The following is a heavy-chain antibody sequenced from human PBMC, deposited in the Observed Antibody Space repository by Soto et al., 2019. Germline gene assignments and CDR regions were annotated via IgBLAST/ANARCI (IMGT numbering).Heavy chain of an antibody. CDR1: GFSSSPFW. CDR3: TGGSGWLQTD. V-gene: IGHV3-7*04. CDR2: IKQDGREE. D-gene: IGHD6-19*01. J-gene: IGHJ4*02. Sequence: EVQLVESGGGLVQPGGSLRLSCADSGFSSSPFWMTWVRQAPGKGLEWVALIKQDGREELYVDSVKGRFTISRDNAKNSVYLQMDRLRVEDTAVYYCTGGSGWLQTDWGQGTLVTVSS.